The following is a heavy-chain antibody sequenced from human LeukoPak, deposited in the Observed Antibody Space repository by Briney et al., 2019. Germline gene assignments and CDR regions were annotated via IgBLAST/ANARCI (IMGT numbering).Heavy chain of an antibody. CDR3: AKDSGGYSGHDLPGIDY. CDR1: GFTFDDYA. J-gene: IGHJ4*02. CDR2: ISGDGGST. D-gene: IGHD5-12*01. Sequence: GGSLRLSCAASGFTFDDYAMHWVRQAPGKGLEWVSLISGDGGSTYYADSVKGRFTISRDNSNNSLYLQMNSLRTEDTALYYCAKDSGGYSGHDLPGIDYWGQGTLVTVSS. V-gene: IGHV3-43*02.